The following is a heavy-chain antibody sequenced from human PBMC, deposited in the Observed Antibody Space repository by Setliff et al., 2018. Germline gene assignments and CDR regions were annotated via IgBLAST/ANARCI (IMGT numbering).Heavy chain of an antibody. CDR1: GYPISRGFY. CDR2: VYHSGSS. J-gene: IGHJ4*02. D-gene: IGHD3-16*01. CDR3: AGAAARAEYSDTSAYLPFDF. Sequence: SETLSLTCTVSGYPISRGFYWGWIRQSPGKGLEWIGSVYHSGSSYQNPSLRSRIAVSVDTSKNQFSLRLNSGTAADTAVYFCAGAAARAEYSDTSAYLPFDFWGLGTLVTVSS. V-gene: IGHV4-38-2*02.